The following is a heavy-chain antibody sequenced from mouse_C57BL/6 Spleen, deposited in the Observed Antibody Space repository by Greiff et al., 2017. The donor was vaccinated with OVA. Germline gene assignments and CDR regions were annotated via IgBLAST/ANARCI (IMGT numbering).Heavy chain of an antibody. CDR3: ARIDGNYAYYAMDY. J-gene: IGHJ4*01. CDR2: INPNNGGT. CDR1: GYTFTDYN. D-gene: IGHD2-1*01. Sequence: EVQLQQSGPELVKPGASVKIPCKASGYTFTDYNMDWVKQSHGKSLEWIGDINPNNGGTIYNQKFKGKATLTVDKSSSTAYMELRSLTSEDTAVYYCARIDGNYAYYAMDYWGQGTSVTVSS. V-gene: IGHV1-18*01.